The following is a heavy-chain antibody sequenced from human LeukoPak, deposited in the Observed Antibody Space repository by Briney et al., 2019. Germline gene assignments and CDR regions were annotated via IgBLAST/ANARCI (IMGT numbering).Heavy chain of an antibody. CDR1: GYTFTNYD. D-gene: IGHD6-13*01. J-gene: IGHJ3*02. V-gene: IGHV1-2*02. CDR3: ARDVIAAAVDAFDI. Sequence: GASVKVSCKASGYTFTNYDIHWVRQAPGQGLEWMGWINPNSGGTNYAQKFQGRVTMTRDTSISTAYMELSRLRSDDTAMYYCARDVIAAAVDAFDIWGQGTMVTVSS. CDR2: INPNSGGT.